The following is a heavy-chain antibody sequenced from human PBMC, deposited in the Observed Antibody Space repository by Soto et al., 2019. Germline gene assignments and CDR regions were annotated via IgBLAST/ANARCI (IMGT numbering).Heavy chain of an antibody. CDR1: GFSFSRYG. CDR3: ARSSGYYYYGMDV. V-gene: IGHV3-30*03. D-gene: IGHD3-10*01. CDR2: ISSDGSNK. J-gene: IGHJ6*02. Sequence: PGGSLRLSCAASGFSFSRYGMHWVRQAPGKGLEWVAEISSDGSNKNYADSVKGRFTISRDNSKNTIYLQMSSLRADDTAVYYCARSSGYYYYGMDVWGQGTTVTISS.